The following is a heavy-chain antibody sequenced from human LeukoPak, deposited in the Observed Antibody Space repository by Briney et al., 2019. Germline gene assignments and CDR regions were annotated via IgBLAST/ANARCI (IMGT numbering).Heavy chain of an antibody. Sequence: SETLSLTCAVYGGSFSGYYWSWIRQPPGKGLEWIGEINHSGSTNYNPSLKSRVTISVDTSKNQFSLKLSSVTAADTAVYYCARGVSSYYYGSGSYRGGLYFDYWGQGTLVTVSS. CDR2: INHSGST. J-gene: IGHJ4*02. CDR3: ARGVSSYYYGSGSYRGGLYFDY. D-gene: IGHD3-10*01. V-gene: IGHV4-34*01. CDR1: GGSFSGYY.